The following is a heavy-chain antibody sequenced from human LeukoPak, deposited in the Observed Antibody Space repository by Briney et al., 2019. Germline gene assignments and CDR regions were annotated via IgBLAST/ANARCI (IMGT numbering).Heavy chain of an antibody. Sequence: PSETLSLTCRVSGGSLISHYRTWIPQPAGKGLEWIGRIYSSGSTNYSPSLKSRVTMSVDTSKNQFSLKFTSVTAADTAVYYCARSRHSEYHYDAGGYPPNRFDSWGQGTQVTVSA. CDR3: ARSRHSEYHYDAGGYPPNRFDS. CDR2: IYSSGST. CDR1: GGSLISHY. D-gene: IGHD3-22*01. J-gene: IGHJ5*01. V-gene: IGHV4-4*07.